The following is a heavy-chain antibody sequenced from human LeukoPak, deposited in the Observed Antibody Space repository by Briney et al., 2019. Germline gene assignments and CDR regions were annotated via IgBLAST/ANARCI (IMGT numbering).Heavy chain of an antibody. CDR3: ARGTMTTVTYYFDY. CDR1: GYTFTGYY. D-gene: IGHD4-17*01. CDR2: INPNSGGT. V-gene: IGHV1-2*02. Sequence: ASVKVSCKASGYTFTGYYMHWVRQAPGQGLEWMGWINPNSGGTNYAQNFQGRVTMTRDTSISTAYMEVSRLRSDDTAVYYCARGTMTTVTYYFDYWGQGTLVTVSS. J-gene: IGHJ4*02.